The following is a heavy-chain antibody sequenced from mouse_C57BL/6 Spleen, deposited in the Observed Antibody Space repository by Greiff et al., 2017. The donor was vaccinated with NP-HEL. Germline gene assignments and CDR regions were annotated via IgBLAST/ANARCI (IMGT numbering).Heavy chain of an antibody. V-gene: IGHV1-64*01. Sequence: QVQLQQPGAELVKPGASVKLSCKASGYTFTSYWMHWVKQRPGQGLEGIGMIHPNSGSTNYNEKFKSKATLTVDKSSSTAYMQLSSLTSEDTAVYYCARRMGTTEYYYAMDYWGQGTSVTVSS. D-gene: IGHD2-2*01. CDR2: IHPNSGST. J-gene: IGHJ4*01. CDR3: ARRMGTTEYYYAMDY. CDR1: GYTFTSYW.